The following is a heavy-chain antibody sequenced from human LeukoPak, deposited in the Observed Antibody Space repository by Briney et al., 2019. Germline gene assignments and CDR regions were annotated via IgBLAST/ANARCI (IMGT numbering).Heavy chain of an antibody. D-gene: IGHD4-17*01. J-gene: IGHJ4*02. Sequence: SETLSLTCTVSGGSISRYYWSWIRQPPGKGLEWIGYIYYSGSTNYNPSLKSRVTISVDTSKNQFSLKLSSVTAADTAVYYCAREKNYGDSYYFDYWGQGTLVTVSS. CDR1: GGSISRYY. CDR2: IYYSGST. CDR3: AREKNYGDSYYFDY. V-gene: IGHV4-59*01.